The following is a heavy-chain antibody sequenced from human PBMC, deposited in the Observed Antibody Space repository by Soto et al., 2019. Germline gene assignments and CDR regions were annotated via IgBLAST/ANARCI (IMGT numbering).Heavy chain of an antibody. J-gene: IGHJ4*01. CDR2: ITYDGANG. CDR1: GFIFRSYA. V-gene: IGHV3-30*09. CDR3: ARAFSGSYPNFDY. Sequence: GGSLRLSCLASGFIFRSYAMHWVRQAPGKGLEWVAVITYDGANGYYADSVRGRFAISRDNSKSTLFLQMNSLRPEDTAVYYCARAFSGSYPNFDYWRQGTLVTVSS. D-gene: IGHD1-26*01.